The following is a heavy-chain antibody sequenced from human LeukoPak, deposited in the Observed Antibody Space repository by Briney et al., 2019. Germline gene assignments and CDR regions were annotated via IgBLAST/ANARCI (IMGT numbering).Heavy chain of an antibody. V-gene: IGHV4-39*01. D-gene: IGHD3-10*01. CDR1: GGSISSSSYY. J-gene: IGHJ4*02. CDR2: IYYSGST. CDR3: AIQSLLWFGELLQIHPFGY. Sequence: SETLSLTCTVSGGSISSSSYYWGRIRQPPGKGLEWIGSIYYSGSTYYNPSLKSRVTISVDTSKNQFSLKLSSVTAADTAVYYCAIQSLLWFGELLQIHPFGYWGQGTLVTVSS.